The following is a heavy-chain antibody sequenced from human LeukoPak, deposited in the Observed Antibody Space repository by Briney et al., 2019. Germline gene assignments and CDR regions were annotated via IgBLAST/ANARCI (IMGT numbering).Heavy chain of an antibody. Sequence: GGSLRLSCAASGITFSSYVMSWVRQAPMKGLEWVSGISVSGAGTYYVDSVKGRFTISRDNSKNTLYLQMNSLRAADTAVYYCAKDSGYDLGTDYWGQGTLVTVSS. V-gene: IGHV3-23*01. CDR1: GITFSSYV. CDR2: ISVSGAGT. CDR3: AKDSGYDLGTDY. J-gene: IGHJ4*02. D-gene: IGHD5-12*01.